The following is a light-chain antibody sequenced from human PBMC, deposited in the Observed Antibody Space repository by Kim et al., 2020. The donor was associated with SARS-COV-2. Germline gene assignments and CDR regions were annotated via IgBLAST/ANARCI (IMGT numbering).Light chain of an antibody. CDR2: DVT. V-gene: IGLV2-14*03. CDR3: CSYASGSTLI. J-gene: IGLJ2*01. Sequence: GQSITLSCTGTTPDVGNYNFVSWYQHHPGEAPKVLIYDVTKRPSGVSNRFFGSKSGNTASLTISGLQTEDEADYYCCSYASGSTLIFGGGTQLTVL. CDR1: TPDVGNYNF.